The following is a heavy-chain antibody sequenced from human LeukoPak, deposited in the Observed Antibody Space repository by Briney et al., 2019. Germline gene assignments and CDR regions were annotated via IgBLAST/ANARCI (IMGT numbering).Heavy chain of an antibody. Sequence: KPSETLSLTCTVSGGSISSSSYYWGWIRQPPGKGLEWIGSIYYSGSTYYNPSLKSRVTISVDTSKNQFSLKLSSVTAADTAVYYCARGLMATINPYFDHWGQGTLVTVSS. CDR3: ARGLMATINPYFDH. J-gene: IGHJ4*02. CDR1: GGSISSSSYY. V-gene: IGHV4-39*07. D-gene: IGHD5-24*01. CDR2: IYYSGST.